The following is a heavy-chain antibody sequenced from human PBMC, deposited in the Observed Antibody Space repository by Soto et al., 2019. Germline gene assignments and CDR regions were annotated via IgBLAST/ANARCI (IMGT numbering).Heavy chain of an antibody. CDR1: GGSISSSSYY. V-gene: IGHV4-39*01. Sequence: ASETLSLTCTVSGGSISSSSYYWGWIRQPPGKGLEWIGSIYYSGSTVYNPSLKSRVTISVDTSKNRFSLKLISVTAADTAVYYCARHVSAAGTFYYYMDVWGKGTTVTVSS. CDR3: ARHVSAAGTFYYYMDV. J-gene: IGHJ6*03. CDR2: IYYSGST. D-gene: IGHD6-13*01.